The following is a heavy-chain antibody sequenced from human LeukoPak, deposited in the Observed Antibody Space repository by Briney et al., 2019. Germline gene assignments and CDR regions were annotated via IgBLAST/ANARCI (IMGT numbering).Heavy chain of an antibody. J-gene: IGHJ5*02. CDR3: ARDQGWFDP. CDR2: INPDGSTT. Sequence: GGSLRLSCAASGFTFSNYWMHWVRQDPGKGLVWVSFINPDGSTTNYADSVKGRFTISRDNAKNPLYLQMNSLRAEDTALYYCARDQGWFDPWGQGTLVTVSS. CDR1: GFTFSNYW. V-gene: IGHV3-74*01.